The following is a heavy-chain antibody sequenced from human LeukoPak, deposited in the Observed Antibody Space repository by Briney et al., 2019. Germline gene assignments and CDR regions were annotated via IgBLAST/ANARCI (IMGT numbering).Heavy chain of an antibody. D-gene: IGHD1-1*01. J-gene: IGHJ4*02. Sequence: MASETLSLTCTVSGGSISSYYWSWIRQPAGKGLEWIGRIYISGSTNYNPSLKSRVTMSVDTSKNQFSLKLSSVTAAGTAVYYCAGDRGTWNDDGFDYWGQGTLVTVSS. CDR2: IYISGST. CDR1: GGSISSYY. V-gene: IGHV4-4*07. CDR3: AGDRGTWNDDGFDY.